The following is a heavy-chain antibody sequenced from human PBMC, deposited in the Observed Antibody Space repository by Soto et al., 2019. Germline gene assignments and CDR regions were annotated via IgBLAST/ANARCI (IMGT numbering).Heavy chain of an antibody. V-gene: IGHV5-51*01. CDR3: ARHLVGSTRGNFDY. J-gene: IGHJ4*01. D-gene: IGHD2-2*01. Sequence: GESLKISCKGSGYNFTNYWIGWVRQMPGKGLEWMGIIYPGDSDTRYSPSFQGQVTISADTSITTAYLQWSGLRASDTAMYFCARHLVGSTRGNFDYWGQGTLVTVSS. CDR2: IYPGDSDT. CDR1: GYNFTNYW.